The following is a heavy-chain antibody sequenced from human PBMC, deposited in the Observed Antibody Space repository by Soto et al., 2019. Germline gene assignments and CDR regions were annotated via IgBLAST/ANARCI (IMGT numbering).Heavy chain of an antibody. CDR2: FDPEDGET. CDR3: ARDWVVVVPAAIRLGDYYYGMDV. D-gene: IGHD2-2*02. J-gene: IGHJ6*02. V-gene: IGHV1-24*01. CDR1: GYTLTELS. Sequence: ASVKVSCKVSGYTLTELSMHWVRQAPGKGLEWMGGFDPEDGETIYAQKFQGRVTMTADESTGTAYMELSSLRSEDTAVYYCARDWVVVVPAAIRLGDYYYGMDVWGQGTTVTVSS.